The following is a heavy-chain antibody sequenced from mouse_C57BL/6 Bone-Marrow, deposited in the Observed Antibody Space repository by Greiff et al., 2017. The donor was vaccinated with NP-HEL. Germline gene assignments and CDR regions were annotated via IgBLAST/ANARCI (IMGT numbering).Heavy chain of an antibody. J-gene: IGHJ2*01. Sequence: EVQLVESGGGLVKPGGSLKLSCAASGFTFSSYAMSWVRQTPEKRLEWVATISDGGSYTYYPDNVKGRFTLSRDNAKNNLYLQMSHLKSEDTAMYYCARDVGWLPYFDYWGQGTTLTVSS. CDR2: ISDGGSYT. CDR1: GFTFSSYA. CDR3: ARDVGWLPYFDY. D-gene: IGHD2-3*01. V-gene: IGHV5-4*01.